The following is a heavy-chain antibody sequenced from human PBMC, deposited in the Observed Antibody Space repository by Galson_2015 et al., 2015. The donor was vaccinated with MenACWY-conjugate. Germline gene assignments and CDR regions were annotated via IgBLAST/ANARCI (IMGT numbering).Heavy chain of an antibody. D-gene: IGHD2-2*01. CDR2: ISSTSSTI. V-gene: IGHV3-48*02. CDR1: EFTFSSYA. CDR3: ARQLLYGTYWFDR. J-gene: IGHJ5*02. Sequence: SLRLSCAASEFTFSSYARNWVRQAPGKGLEWVSYISSTSSTIYYADSVKGRFTISKDNAQNSLYLQMSSLRDEDTAVYYCARQLLYGTYWFDRWGQGTLVTVSS.